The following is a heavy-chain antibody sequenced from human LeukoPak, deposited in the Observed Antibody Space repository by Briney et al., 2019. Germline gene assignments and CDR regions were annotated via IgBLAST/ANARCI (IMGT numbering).Heavy chain of an antibody. J-gene: IGHJ6*02. D-gene: IGHD2-2*02. CDR2: INHSGST. CDR3: ARGMVVPAAIPVRSYYGMDV. V-gene: IGHV4-34*01. Sequence: PSETLSLTCAVYGGSFSGYYWSWIRQPPGKGLEWIGEINHSGSTNYNPSLKSRVTISVDTSKNQFSLKLSSVTAADTAVYYCARGMVVPAAIPVRSYYGMDVWGQGTTVTVSS. CDR1: GGSFSGYY.